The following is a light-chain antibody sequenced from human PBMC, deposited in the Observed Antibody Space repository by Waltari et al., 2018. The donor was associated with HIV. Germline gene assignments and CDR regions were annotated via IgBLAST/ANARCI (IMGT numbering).Light chain of an antibody. J-gene: IGLJ3*02. V-gene: IGLV1-44*01. CDR1: SPNIGSNT. CDR2: SNC. Sequence: QSVLTQPPPASGTPGQRVTISCSGSSPNIGSNTVNWYQQLPGTAPKLLIFSNCLRPSGVPDQFSGSKSGTSASLAISGLQSEDVADYYCATWDDSLNGRVFGGGTKLTVL. CDR3: ATWDDSLNGRV.